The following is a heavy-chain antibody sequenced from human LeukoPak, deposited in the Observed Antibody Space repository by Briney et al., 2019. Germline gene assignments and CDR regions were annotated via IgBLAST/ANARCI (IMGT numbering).Heavy chain of an antibody. CDR2: ISWDGGST. V-gene: IGHV3-43D*03. Sequence: PGGSLRLSCAASGFTFYDYAMHWVRQAPGKGLEWVSLISWDGGSTYYADSVKGRFTISRDNSKNSLYLQMNSLRAEDTALYYCANAPGYDSRGYPDYWGQGTLVTVSS. CDR1: GFTFYDYA. J-gene: IGHJ4*02. CDR3: ANAPGYDSRGYPDY. D-gene: IGHD3-22*01.